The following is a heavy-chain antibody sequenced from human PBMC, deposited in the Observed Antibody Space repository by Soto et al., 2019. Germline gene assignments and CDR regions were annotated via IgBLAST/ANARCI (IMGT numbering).Heavy chain of an antibody. CDR2: IRGDGRTT. D-gene: IGHD3-16*01. CDR1: GFTFRNYW. Sequence: GGSLRLSCASSGFTFRNYWMHWVRQAPGKWLVWVSHIRGDGRTTSYADSVEGRFTISRDNAKNSVYLQMNSLRAEDTATYYCARDISDMMGGDAFDIWGQGTMVTV. J-gene: IGHJ3*02. CDR3: ARDISDMMGGDAFDI. V-gene: IGHV3-74*01.